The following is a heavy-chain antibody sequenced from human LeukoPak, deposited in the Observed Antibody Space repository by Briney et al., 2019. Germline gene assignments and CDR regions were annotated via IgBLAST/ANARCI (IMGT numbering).Heavy chain of an antibody. CDR3: TRRLTISGVGDGHENWFDP. J-gene: IGHJ5*02. CDR1: GSDLTNYW. D-gene: IGHD3-3*01. V-gene: IGHV5-51*01. CDR2: IYLGDSQT. Sequence: GESLKISCKGSGSDLTNYWINWVRQMPGKGLEWMGIIYLGDSQTKYSPSFQGQVTSSADKSITTAYLQLSSLKASDTAVYYCTRRLTISGVGDGHENWFDPWGQGTLVTVSS.